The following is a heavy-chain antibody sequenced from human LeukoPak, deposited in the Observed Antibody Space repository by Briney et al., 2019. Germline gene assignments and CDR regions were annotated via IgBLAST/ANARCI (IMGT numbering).Heavy chain of an antibody. D-gene: IGHD3-10*01. CDR3: ARAIERFGESPDAFDI. CDR1: GYTYTTYY. CDR2: INPSGGGT. J-gene: IGHJ3*02. Sequence: GASVKVSCKASGYTYTTYYIHWVRQAPGQGLEWMGIINPSGGGTSYAQKFQGGVTMTKDTSTSTVYMELSSLRSEDTAVYYCARAIERFGESPDAFDIWGQGTMVTVSS. V-gene: IGHV1-46*01.